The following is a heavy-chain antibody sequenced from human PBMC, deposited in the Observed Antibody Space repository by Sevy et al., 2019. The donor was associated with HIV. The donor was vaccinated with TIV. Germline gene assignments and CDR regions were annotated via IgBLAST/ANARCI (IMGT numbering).Heavy chain of an antibody. CDR3: ARDSIVDIVATTILYYYYGMDV. CDR1: GFTFSSYS. J-gene: IGHJ6*02. CDR2: ISSSSSYI. V-gene: IGHV3-21*01. Sequence: GSLRLSCAASGFTFSSYSMNWVRQAPGKGLEWVSSISSSSSYIYYADSVKGRFTISRDNAKNSLYLQMNSLRAEDTAVYYCARDSIVDIVATTILYYYYGMDVWGQGTTVTVSS. D-gene: IGHD5-12*01.